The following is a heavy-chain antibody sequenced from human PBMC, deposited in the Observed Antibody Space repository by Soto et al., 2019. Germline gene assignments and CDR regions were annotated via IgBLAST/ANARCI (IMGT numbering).Heavy chain of an antibody. CDR3: ARDPRRDGYNPPSFDY. D-gene: IGHD5-12*01. CDR2: IIPIFGTA. J-gene: IGHJ4*02. Sequence: QVQLAQSGAEVKKPGSSVKVSCKASGGTFSSYAISWVRQAPGQGLEWMGGIIPIFGTANYAQKFQGRVTITADESTSTAYMELSSLRSEDTAVYYCARDPRRDGYNPPSFDYWGQGTLVTVSS. CDR1: GGTFSSYA. V-gene: IGHV1-69*01.